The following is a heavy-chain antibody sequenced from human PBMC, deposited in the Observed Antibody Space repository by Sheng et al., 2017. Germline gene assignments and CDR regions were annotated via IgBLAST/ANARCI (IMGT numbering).Heavy chain of an antibody. CDR1: GFTFSSYA. D-gene: IGHD3-22*01. CDR2: ISGSGGTT. V-gene: IGHV3-23*01. J-gene: IGHJ4*02. Sequence: EVQLLESGGGLVQPGGSLRLSCAASGFTFSSYAMSWVRQAPGKGLEWVSAISGSGGTTYYADSVKGRFTISRDNSKNTLYLQMNSLRAEDTAVYYCAKERYYYDSSQRYYFDYWGQGTLVTVSS. CDR3: AKERYYYDSSQRYYFDY.